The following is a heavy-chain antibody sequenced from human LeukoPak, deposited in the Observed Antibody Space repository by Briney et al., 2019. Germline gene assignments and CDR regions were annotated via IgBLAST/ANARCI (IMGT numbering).Heavy chain of an antibody. CDR2: IILILGIA. CDR1: GGTFSSYA. V-gene: IGHV1-69*04. CDR3: ARDDIAAAGTLDWFDP. J-gene: IGHJ5*02. Sequence: ASVKVSCKASGGTFSSYAISWVRQAPGQGLEWMGRIILILGIANYAQKFQGRVTITADKSTSTAYMELSSLRSEDTAVYYCARDDIAAAGTLDWFDPWGQGTLVTVSS. D-gene: IGHD6-13*01.